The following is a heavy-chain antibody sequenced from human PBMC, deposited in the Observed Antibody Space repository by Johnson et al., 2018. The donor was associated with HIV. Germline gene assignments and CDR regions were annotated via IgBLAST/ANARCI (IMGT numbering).Heavy chain of an antibody. D-gene: IGHD3-10*01. V-gene: IGHV3-7*05. CDR2: INLDGSEK. CDR1: GFTFRSYW. J-gene: IGHJ3*01. Sequence: EQLVESGGGLVQPGGSLRLSCAASGFTFRSYWMSWVRQAPGTGLEWVANINLDGSEKNYVDSVKGRFTISRDNAKNSLYLQMNSLRVEDTAVYYGARVAWFAFDLWGQGTMVTVSS. CDR3: ARVAWFAFDL.